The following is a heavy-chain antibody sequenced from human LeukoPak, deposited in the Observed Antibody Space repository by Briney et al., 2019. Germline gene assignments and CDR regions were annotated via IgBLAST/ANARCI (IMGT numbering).Heavy chain of an antibody. D-gene: IGHD3-22*01. Sequence: PSETLSLACTVSGGSISSGDYYWSWIRQPPGKGLEWIAYMYYSGSTYYNPSLKSRVTMSADTSKNQLSLKLSSVTAADTAVYYCARPYYYDSRIDPWGQGILVTVSS. V-gene: IGHV4-30-4*01. J-gene: IGHJ5*02. CDR1: GGSISSGDYY. CDR2: MYYSGST. CDR3: ARPYYYDSRIDP.